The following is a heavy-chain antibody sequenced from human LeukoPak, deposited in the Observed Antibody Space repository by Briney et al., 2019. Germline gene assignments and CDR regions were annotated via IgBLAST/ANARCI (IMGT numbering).Heavy chain of an antibody. J-gene: IGHJ4*02. Sequence: GGSLRLSCAASGFTFDDYAMHWVRQAPGKGLEWVSGISWNSGSIGYADSVKGRFTISRDNAKNSLYLQMNSLRAEDVALYYCAKVGDYEGYFDYWGQGTLVTVSS. D-gene: IGHD4-17*01. CDR1: GFTFDDYA. V-gene: IGHV3-9*03. CDR2: ISWNSGSI. CDR3: AKVGDYEGYFDY.